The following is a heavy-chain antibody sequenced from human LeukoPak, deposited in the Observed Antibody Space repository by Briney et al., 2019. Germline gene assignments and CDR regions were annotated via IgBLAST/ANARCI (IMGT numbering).Heavy chain of an antibody. D-gene: IGHD3-9*01. V-gene: IGHV4-59*01. J-gene: IGHJ4*02. CDR1: GGSISSYY. CDR3: AGSYYDILTGYYNGFDY. Sequence: SETLSLTCTVSGGSISSYYWSWIRQPPGKGLEWIGYIYYGGSTNYNPSLKSRVTISVDTSKNQFSLKLSSVTAADTAVYYCAGSYYDILTGYYNGFDYWGQGTLITVSS. CDR2: IYYGGST.